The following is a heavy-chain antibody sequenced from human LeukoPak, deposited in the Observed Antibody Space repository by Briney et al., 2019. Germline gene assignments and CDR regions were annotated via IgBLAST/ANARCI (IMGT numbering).Heavy chain of an antibody. CDR1: GGSFSGYY. CDR2: INHSGST. V-gene: IGHV4-34*01. Sequence: SETLSLTCAVYGGSFSGYYWSWIRQPPGKGLEWIGEINHSGSTNYNPSLKSRVTISVDTSKNQFSLKLTSVTAADTAVYYCARSYWFDPWGQGTLVTVSS. J-gene: IGHJ5*02. CDR3: ARSYWFDP.